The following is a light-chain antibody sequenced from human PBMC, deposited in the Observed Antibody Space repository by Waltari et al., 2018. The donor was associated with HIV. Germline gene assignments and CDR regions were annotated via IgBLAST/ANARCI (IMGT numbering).Light chain of an antibody. J-gene: IGKJ3*01. V-gene: IGKV1-39*01. CDR3: EQIYTFPLFT. CDR2: YAT. Sequence: DIQLTQSPSPLSASLGCRIIIPCRASHTIGDYVNWYQQKPGKPPKLLIYYATSLQPGVPSRFSGSGSGTDFALTISSLQPEDFAIYYCEQIYTFPLFTFGPGTKVDI. CDR1: HTIGDY.